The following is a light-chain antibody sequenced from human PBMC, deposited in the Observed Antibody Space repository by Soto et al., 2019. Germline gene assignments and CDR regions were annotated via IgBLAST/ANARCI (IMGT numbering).Light chain of an antibody. J-gene: IGLJ1*01. CDR3: SSSGARNNFYV. CDR1: SSDVGGYNF. Sequence: QSALTQPPSASGSPGQSVTISCTGTSSDVGGYNFVSWYQQYPGKAPKLMIYEVDKRPSGVPDRFSGSKAGNTASLNVSGLHAADEADYYCSSSGARNNFYVFGSRTKVTVL. V-gene: IGLV2-8*01. CDR2: EVD.